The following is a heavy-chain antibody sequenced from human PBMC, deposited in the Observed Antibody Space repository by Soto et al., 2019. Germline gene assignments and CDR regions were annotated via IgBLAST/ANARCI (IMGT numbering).Heavy chain of an antibody. J-gene: IGHJ4*02. CDR1: GFSFSDYY. CDR2: ISSSGYPI. V-gene: IGHV3-11*01. CDR3: AREARITGTTASDLLKY. Sequence: PGGSLRLSCAASGFSFSDYYMTWIRQAPGKGLEWLSYISSSGYPIYYADSVKGRFTISRDNAKNSVYLQMNSLRAEDTAVYYCAREARITGTTASDLLKYWGQGTLVTVSS. D-gene: IGHD1-7*01.